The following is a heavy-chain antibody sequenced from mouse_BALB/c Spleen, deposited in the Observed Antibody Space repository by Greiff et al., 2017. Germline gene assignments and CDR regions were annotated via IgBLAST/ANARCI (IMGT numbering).Heavy chain of an antibody. J-gene: IGHJ3*01. V-gene: IGHV5-6-5*01. D-gene: IGHD2-1*01. CDR3: ARGRDGNSFAY. CDR2: ISSGGST. CDR1: GFTFSSYA. Sequence: EVKLVESGGGLVKPGGSLKLSCAASGFTFSSYAMSWVRQTPEKRLEWVASISSGGSTYYPDSVKGRFTISRDNARNILYLQMSSLRSEDTAMYYCARGRDGNSFAYWGQGTLVTVSA.